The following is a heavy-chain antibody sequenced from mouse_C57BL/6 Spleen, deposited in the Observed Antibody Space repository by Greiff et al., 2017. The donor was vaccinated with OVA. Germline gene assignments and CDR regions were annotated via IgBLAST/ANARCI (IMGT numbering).Heavy chain of an antibody. CDR3: ARDDNGYSDY. J-gene: IGHJ2*01. Sequence: EVQLQESGPGLVKPSQSLSLTCSVTGYSITSGYYWNWIRQFPGNKLEWMGYISYDGSNNYNPSLKNRISITRDTSKNQFFLKLNSVTTEDTATYNSARDDNGYSDYCGQGTTLTVSS. V-gene: IGHV3-6*01. CDR2: ISYDGSN. D-gene: IGHD1-1*02. CDR1: GYSITSGYY.